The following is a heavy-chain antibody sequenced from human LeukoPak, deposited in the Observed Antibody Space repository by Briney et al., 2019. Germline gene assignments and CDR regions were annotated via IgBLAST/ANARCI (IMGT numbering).Heavy chain of an antibody. CDR2: ISYDGSNK. CDR1: GFTFSSYG. CDR3: AKAHSSGWYYFDY. D-gene: IGHD6-19*01. Sequence: PGRSLRLSCAASGFTFSSYGMHWVRQAPGKGLEWVAVISYDGSNKYYADSVKGRFTISRDNSKNTLYLQMNSLRAEDTAVYYCAKAHSSGWYYFDYWGRGTLVTVSS. V-gene: IGHV3-30*18. J-gene: IGHJ4*02.